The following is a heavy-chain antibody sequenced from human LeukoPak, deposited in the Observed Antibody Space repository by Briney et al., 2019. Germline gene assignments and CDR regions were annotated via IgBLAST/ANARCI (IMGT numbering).Heavy chain of an antibody. CDR1: GYTFTSYD. J-gene: IGHJ3*02. V-gene: IGHV1-69*05. CDR3: AREGAFDI. CDR2: IIPIFGTA. Sequence: ASVKVSCKASGYTFTSYDINWVRQATGQGLEWMGGIIPIFGTANYAQKFQGRVTITTDESTSTAYMELSSLRSEDTAVYYCAREGAFDIWGQGTMVTVSS.